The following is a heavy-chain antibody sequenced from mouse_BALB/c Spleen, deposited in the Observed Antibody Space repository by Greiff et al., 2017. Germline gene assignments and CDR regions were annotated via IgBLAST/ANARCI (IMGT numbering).Heavy chain of an antibody. Sequence: LMESGPGLVAPSQSLSIPCTVPGFSLSRHSVHWGRQPPGKGLEWLGRIWGGRSTDYNSALKSRLSISKDNSKSQVFLKMTSLQTDDTAMYYCARNSAPSKGMDYWGQGTSVTVSS. CDR1: GFSLSRHS. CDR3: ARNSAPSKGMDY. V-gene: IGHV2-6-4*01. J-gene: IGHJ4*01. D-gene: IGHD1-3*01. CDR2: IWGGRST.